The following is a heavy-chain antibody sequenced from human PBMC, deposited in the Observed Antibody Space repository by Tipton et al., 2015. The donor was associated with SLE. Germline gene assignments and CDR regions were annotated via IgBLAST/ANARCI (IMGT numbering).Heavy chain of an antibody. J-gene: IGHJ4*02. CDR1: GYTFTSYD. V-gene: IGHV1-8*01. CDR3: ARRTVAGYFDF. D-gene: IGHD6-19*01. Sequence: QLVQSGAEVKKPGASVKVSCKASGYTFTSYDINWVRQATGQRLEWMGRMNPNSCNTGYAQKFQVSVTMTSNTSISTAYMELTSLRSEDTAVYYCARRTVAGYFDFWGQGTLVTVSS. CDR2: MNPNSCNT.